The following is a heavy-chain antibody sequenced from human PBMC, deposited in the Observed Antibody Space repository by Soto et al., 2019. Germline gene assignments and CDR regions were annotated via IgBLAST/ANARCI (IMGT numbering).Heavy chain of an antibody. CDR2: INHSGST. Sequence: SETLSLTCAVYGGSFSGYYWSWIRQPPGKGLEWIGEINHSGSTNYNPSLKSRVTISVDTSKNQFSLKLSSVTAADTAVYYCARARITMIRGNWSDPWGPGPVVTVSA. J-gene: IGHJ5*02. CDR1: GGSFSGYY. D-gene: IGHD3-22*01. V-gene: IGHV4-34*01. CDR3: ARARITMIRGNWSDP.